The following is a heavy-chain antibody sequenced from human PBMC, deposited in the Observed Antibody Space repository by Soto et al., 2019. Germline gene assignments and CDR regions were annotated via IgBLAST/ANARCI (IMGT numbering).Heavy chain of an antibody. V-gene: IGHV1-46*01. J-gene: IGHJ4*02. CDR2: INPSGGST. CDR3: ARDLEQQLRGYYFDY. CDR1: GYTFTSYY. D-gene: IGHD6-13*01. Sequence: ASVKVSCKASGYTFTSYYMHWVRQAPGQGLEWMGIINPSGGSTSYAQKFQGRVTMTRDTSTSTVYMELSSLRSEDTAVYYCARDLEQQLRGYYFDYWGQGTLVTVSS.